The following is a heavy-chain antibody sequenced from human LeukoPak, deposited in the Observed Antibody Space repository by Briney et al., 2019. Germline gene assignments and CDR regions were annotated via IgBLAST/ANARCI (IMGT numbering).Heavy chain of an antibody. CDR3: ARATCSTTSCYRRDFDY. CDR2: LHYDGSNK. CDR1: GFSFSSYG. V-gene: IGHV3-30*02. Sequence: PGGSLRLSCAASGFSFSSYGMHWVRQAPGKGLEWVAYLHYDGSNKYYADSVKGRFTISRDNSKNTLYLQMNSLRGEDTAVYYCARATCSTTSCYRRDFDYWGQGTLVTVSS. D-gene: IGHD2-2*01. J-gene: IGHJ4*02.